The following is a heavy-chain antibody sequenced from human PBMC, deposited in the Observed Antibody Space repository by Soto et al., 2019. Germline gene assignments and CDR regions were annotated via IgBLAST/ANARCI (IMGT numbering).Heavy chain of an antibody. J-gene: IGHJ3*02. V-gene: IGHV3-73*01. CDR1: WFTFIGSA. CDR2: IRSKANSYAT. D-gene: IGHD3-10*01. Sequence: GGSLRLSCASSWFTFIGSAMHWVRQASGKGLEWVGRIRSKANSYATAYAASVKGRFTISRGDSKNTAYLQMNSLKTEDTAVYYCTRGKHEPFQLLVDAFDIWGQGTMVTVSS. CDR3: TRGKHEPFQLLVDAFDI.